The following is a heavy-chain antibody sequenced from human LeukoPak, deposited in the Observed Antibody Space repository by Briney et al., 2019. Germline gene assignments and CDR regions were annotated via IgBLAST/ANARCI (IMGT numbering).Heavy chain of an antibody. Sequence: PSQTLSLTCTVSGGSISGGSYYWSWIRQPAGKGLEWIGRFYPSGSTDYNPSLKSRVTISVDTSKNQFSLKLSSVTAADTAVYYCARGGYYGSGSSNMDVWGKGTTVTISS. V-gene: IGHV4-61*02. CDR3: ARGGYYGSGSSNMDV. CDR1: GGSISGGSYY. D-gene: IGHD3-10*01. CDR2: FYPSGST. J-gene: IGHJ6*03.